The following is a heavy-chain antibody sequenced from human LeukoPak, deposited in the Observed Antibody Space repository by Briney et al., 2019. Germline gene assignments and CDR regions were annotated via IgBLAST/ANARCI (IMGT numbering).Heavy chain of an antibody. CDR3: ARGGGRDFWSGYYRPYYYGMDV. CDR1: GGSISSGSYY. D-gene: IGHD3-3*01. J-gene: IGHJ6*02. V-gene: IGHV4-61*02. Sequence: SQTLSLTCTVSGGSISSGSYYWSWIRQPAGKGLEWIGRIYTSGSTNYNPSLKSRVTISVDTSKNQFSLKLSSVTVADTAVYYCARGGGRDFWSGYYRPYYYGMDVWGQGTTVTVSS. CDR2: IYTSGST.